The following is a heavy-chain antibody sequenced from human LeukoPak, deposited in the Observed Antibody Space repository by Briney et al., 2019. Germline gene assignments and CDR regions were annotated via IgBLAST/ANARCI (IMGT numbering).Heavy chain of an antibody. D-gene: IGHD6-13*01. CDR2: TYYRSKWYN. V-gene: IGHV6-1*01. J-gene: IGHJ3*02. CDR3: ARYSSSWSDAFDI. CDR1: GVSVSSNSAA. Sequence: SQTLSLTCALSGVSVSSNSAAWNWIRQSPSRGLEWLGRTYYRSKWYNDYAVSVKSRITINPDTSKNQFSLQLISLAPEDTAVYYCARYSSSWSDAFDIWGQGTMVTVSS.